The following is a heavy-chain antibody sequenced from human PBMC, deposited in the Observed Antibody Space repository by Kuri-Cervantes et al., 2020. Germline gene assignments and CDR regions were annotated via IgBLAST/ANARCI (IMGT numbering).Heavy chain of an antibody. CDR3: ARDGGDSGDYGDY. V-gene: IGHV1-2*02. CDR1: GYTLTGYY. D-gene: IGHD3-10*01. CDR2: INPNSGGT. J-gene: IGHJ4*02. Sequence: ASVKVSCKASGYTLTGYYMHWVRQAPGQGLEWMGWINPNSGGTNYAQKFQGRVTMTRDTSISTAYMELSRLRSDDTAVYYCARDGGDSGDYGDYWGQGTLVTVSS.